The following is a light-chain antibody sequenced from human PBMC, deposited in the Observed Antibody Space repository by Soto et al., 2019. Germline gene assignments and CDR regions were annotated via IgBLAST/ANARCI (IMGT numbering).Light chain of an antibody. CDR1: QSVLYNSNNKNH. J-gene: IGKJ2*01. CDR2: GAS. V-gene: IGKV4-1*01. Sequence: DFVMTQAPDSLAVSLGERATINCKSSQSVLYNSNNKNHLGWFQQKPGHPPKLLIYGASFRPSAVPDRFSGSGSGTDFTLTISSLQAEDVAVYYYQQYYSIPFTFGQGTKLEI. CDR3: QQYYSIPFT.